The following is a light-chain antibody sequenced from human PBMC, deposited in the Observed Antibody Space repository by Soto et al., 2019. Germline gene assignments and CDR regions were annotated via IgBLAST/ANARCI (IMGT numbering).Light chain of an antibody. V-gene: IGKV3-20*01. J-gene: IGKJ4*01. CDR1: QSGSVNY. CDR2: GAS. CDR3: HQYGNSPLT. Sequence: EVVLTQSPGTLSLSPGERATLSCRASQSGSVNYLACYQQKPGPPPRPLIHGASSRATGISDRFTGSGSGTDFTLTIRGLGPEDVAMYYCHQYGNSPLTFGGGTNVDIK.